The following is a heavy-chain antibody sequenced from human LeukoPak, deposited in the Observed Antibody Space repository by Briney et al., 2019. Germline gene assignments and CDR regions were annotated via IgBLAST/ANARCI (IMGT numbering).Heavy chain of an antibody. CDR2: INPNSGGT. Sequence: ASVKVSCKPSGYTFTDYYMHWVRQAPGQGLEWMGWINPNSGGTNYAQKFQGRVTMTRDTSISTAYMEMSRLTSDDTAVYYCARGAVRVVGYFDYWGQGTLVTVSS. J-gene: IGHJ4*02. V-gene: IGHV1-2*02. CDR1: GYTFTDYY. CDR3: ARGAVRVVGYFDY. D-gene: IGHD1-26*01.